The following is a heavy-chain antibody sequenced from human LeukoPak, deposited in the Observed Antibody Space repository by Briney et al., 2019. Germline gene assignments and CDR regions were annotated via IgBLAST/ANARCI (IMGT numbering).Heavy chain of an antibody. V-gene: IGHV4-39*07. CDR1: GGSISSSSYY. CDR3: ARAKGGSYYDSSGYYYDY. J-gene: IGHJ4*02. Sequence: SETLSLTCTVSGGSISSSSYYWGCIRQPPGKGLECIGSIYYSGSTYYNPSLKSRVTISVDTYKNQFSLKLSSVTAADTAVYYCARAKGGSYYDSSGYYYDYSGQGTLVTVSS. D-gene: IGHD3-22*01. CDR2: IYYSGST.